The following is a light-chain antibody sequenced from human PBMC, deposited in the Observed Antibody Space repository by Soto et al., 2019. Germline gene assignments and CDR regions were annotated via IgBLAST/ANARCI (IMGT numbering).Light chain of an antibody. J-gene: IGKJ3*01. CDR1: QGITGTF. CDR3: QQYGRSQFT. V-gene: IGKV3-20*01. CDR2: GVS. Sequence: EIVLTQSPGTLSLSPGEKATLSCRASQGITGTFLAWYQQKPGQAPRLLIYGVSSRAAGIPDRFSGSGSGTDFTLTISRLEPEDFAVYYCQQYGRSQFTFGPGTRVDIK.